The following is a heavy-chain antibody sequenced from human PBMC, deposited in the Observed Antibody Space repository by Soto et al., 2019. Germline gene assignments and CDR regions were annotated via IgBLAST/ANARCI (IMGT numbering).Heavy chain of an antibody. V-gene: IGHV1-24*01. D-gene: IGHD3-16*02. J-gene: IGHJ4*02. CDR2: FAREHGEL. Sequence: ASVKVSCKVSGNRLSKLSIYWVRQAPGKGLECMGGFAREHGELVYAEWFQGRLTMTEDTPTDTVYMDLTSLRSEDTAVYFCAAVHLPPYGFAFAGLVAGAFDYWGQGTTVTVAS. CDR1: GNRLSKLS. CDR3: AAVHLPPYGFAFAGLVAGAFDY.